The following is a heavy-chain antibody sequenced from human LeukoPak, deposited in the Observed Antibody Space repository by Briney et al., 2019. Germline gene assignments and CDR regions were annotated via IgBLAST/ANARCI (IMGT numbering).Heavy chain of an antibody. CDR2: IIPIFGTT. CDR1: GGTFSSYT. CDR3: ARGEVVVVAAKGALSWFDP. Sequence: GASVKVSFKASGGTFSSYTISWVRQAPGQGLEWMGGIIPIFGTTNYAQKFQGRVTITADESTSTAYMELISLRSEDTAVYYCARGEVVVVAAKGALSWFDPWGQGTLVTASS. V-gene: IGHV1-69*13. J-gene: IGHJ5*02. D-gene: IGHD2-15*01.